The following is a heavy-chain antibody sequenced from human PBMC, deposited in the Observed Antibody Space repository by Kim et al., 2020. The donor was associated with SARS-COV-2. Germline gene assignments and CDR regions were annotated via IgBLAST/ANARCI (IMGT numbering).Heavy chain of an antibody. V-gene: IGHV3-23*01. CDR2: ISGSGGIT. Sequence: GGSLRLSCSASGFTFSSYAMSWVRQAPGNWLEWVSAISGSGGITYYADSVTGLFTISRDNSKNTLYLQMNSLRAGDTAVYYCAKSSNRQSITMIVVVIRGPFDYWGQEDLGTVS. CDR1: GFTFSSYA. J-gene: IGHJ4*01. D-gene: IGHD3-22*01. CDR3: AKSSNRQSITMIVVVIRGPFDY.